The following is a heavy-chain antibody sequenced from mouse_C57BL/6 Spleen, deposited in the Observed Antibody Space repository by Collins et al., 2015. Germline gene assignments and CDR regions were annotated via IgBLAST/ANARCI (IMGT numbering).Heavy chain of an antibody. CDR3: AREGGAQATDYFDY. V-gene: IGHV1-53*01. D-gene: IGHD3-2*02. CDR1: GYTFTSYW. J-gene: IGHJ2*01. CDR2: INPSNGGT. Sequence: QVQLQQSGPELVKPGASVKLSCKASGYTFTSYWMHWVKQRPGQGLEWIGNINPSNGGTNYNEKFKSKATLTVDKSSSTAYMQLSSLTSEDSAVYYCAREGGAQATDYFDYWGQGTTLTVSS.